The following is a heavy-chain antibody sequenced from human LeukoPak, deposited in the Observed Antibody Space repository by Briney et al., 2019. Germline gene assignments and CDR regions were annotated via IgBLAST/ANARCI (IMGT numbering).Heavy chain of an antibody. D-gene: IGHD3-10*01. CDR1: GYTLTSYG. CDR2: ISAYNGNT. CDR3: ARVLTMVRGAFNWFDP. J-gene: IGHJ5*02. V-gene: IGHV1-18*01. Sequence: GASVKVSCKASGYTLTSYGISRVRQAPGQGLEWMGWISAYNGNTNYAQKLQGRVTMTTDTSTSTAYMELRSLRSDDTAVYYCARVLTMVRGAFNWFDPWGQGTLVTVSS.